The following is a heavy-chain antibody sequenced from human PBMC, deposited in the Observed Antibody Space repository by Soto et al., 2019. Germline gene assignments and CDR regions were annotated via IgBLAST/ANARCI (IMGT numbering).Heavy chain of an antibody. V-gene: IGHV4-30-2*06. CDR1: GGSITHGGFS. CDR3: ARGGGNDPSDP. CDR2: IGRLENT. J-gene: IGHJ5*02. Sequence: PSQTLSLTCTVSGGSITHGGFSWSLIPQSPRKGLEWICYIGRLENTYFHPPFKSRLTLSIDSSKTPFSLKLSSVTAGDRAVYYWARGGGNDPSDPWGQGVLVTVSS. D-gene: IGHD5-12*01.